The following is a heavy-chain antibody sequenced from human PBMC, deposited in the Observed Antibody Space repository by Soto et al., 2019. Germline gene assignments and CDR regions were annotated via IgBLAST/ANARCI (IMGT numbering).Heavy chain of an antibody. CDR2: IIPIFGTA. D-gene: IGHD2-21*01. CDR1: GGTFSSYA. CDR3: VRGHIRRTPLSFDP. J-gene: IGHJ5*02. Sequence: QVQLVQSGAEVKKPGSSVKVSCKASGGTFSSYAISWVRQAPGQGLAWMGGIIPIFGTANYEQKYQGRVTITADECTSTAYMELSSLRSEDTAVYYCVRGHIRRTPLSFDPWGQGTLVTVSS. V-gene: IGHV1-69*01.